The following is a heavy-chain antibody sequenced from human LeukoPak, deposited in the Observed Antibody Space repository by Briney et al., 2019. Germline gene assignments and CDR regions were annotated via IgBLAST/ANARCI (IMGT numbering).Heavy chain of an antibody. V-gene: IGHV3-74*01. CDR2: INSDGSNT. J-gene: IGHJ4*02. Sequence: GRTLRISCAASGFNFYNDWMPWACQAPGKGLVWVSRINSDGSNTNYADSVKGRFTISRDNAKNTLYLQMNSLRAEDTAVYYCARDSLSGTYRLDYWGQGALVTVSS. CDR3: ARDSLSGTYRLDY. CDR1: GFNFYNDW. D-gene: IGHD1-26*01.